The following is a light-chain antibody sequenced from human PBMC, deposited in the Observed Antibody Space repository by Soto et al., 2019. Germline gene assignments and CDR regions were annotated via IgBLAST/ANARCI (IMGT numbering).Light chain of an antibody. CDR3: LQYHDYQWT. Sequence: DIQMTQSPSTVSAYVGDSVTITCRASQSITTWLAWYQQRPGKAPKLLIYDVSSLQSGVPSRFSGSGSGTEFTLTISSLQPDDFATYHCLQYHDYQWTFCQGTKLDSK. CDR2: DVS. CDR1: QSITTW. V-gene: IGKV1-5*01. J-gene: IGKJ2*02.